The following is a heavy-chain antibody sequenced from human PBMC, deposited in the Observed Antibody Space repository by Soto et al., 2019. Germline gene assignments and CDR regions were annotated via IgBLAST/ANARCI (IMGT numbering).Heavy chain of an antibody. CDR1: GYTFTSYY. J-gene: IGHJ6*02. CDR3: ARINDFWSGYRNYYYYYGMDV. CDR2: INPSGGST. Sequence: ASVKVSCKASGYTFTSYYMHWVRQAPGQGLEWMRIINPSGGSTSYAQKFQGRVTMTRDTSTSTVYMELSSLRSEDTAVYYCARINDFWSGYRNYYYYYGMDVWGQGTTVTVSS. V-gene: IGHV1-46*01. D-gene: IGHD3-3*01.